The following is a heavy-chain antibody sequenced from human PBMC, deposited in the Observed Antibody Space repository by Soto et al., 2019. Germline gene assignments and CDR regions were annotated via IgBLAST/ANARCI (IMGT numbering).Heavy chain of an antibody. CDR3: AKGRSYYYYYGVYV. J-gene: IGHJ6*02. Sequence: PGGSLRLSCVASGFSISSYSVNWVRQAPGKGLEWVSSTSDSGDSIYYEDSVKGRFTISRDNSKNTLYLQMNSLRAEDTALYYCAKGRSYYYYYGVYVWGQGTTVTVSS. V-gene: IGHV3-23*01. CDR2: TSDSGDSI. CDR1: GFSISSYS.